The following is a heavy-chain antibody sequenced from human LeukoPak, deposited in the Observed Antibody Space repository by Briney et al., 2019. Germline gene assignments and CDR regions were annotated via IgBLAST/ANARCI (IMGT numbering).Heavy chain of an antibody. CDR1: GYTFTGHY. D-gene: IGHD5-18*01. J-gene: IGHJ4*02. Sequence: GASVKVSCKASGYTFTGHYIYWVRQAPGQGLEWLGWINPNSGGTDYAQNFQGRVTMTREPSISTAYMELSRLRTEDTARYFCARGDRRTLWAPLDYWGQGTLVTVSS. V-gene: IGHV1-2*02. CDR3: ARGDRRTLWAPLDY. CDR2: INPNSGGT.